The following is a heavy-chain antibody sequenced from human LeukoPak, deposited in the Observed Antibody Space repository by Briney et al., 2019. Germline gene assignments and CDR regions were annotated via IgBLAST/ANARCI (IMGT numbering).Heavy chain of an antibody. CDR2: IHYSGST. CDR1: GDSISSYY. Sequence: SETLSLTCTVSGDSISSYYGSWIRQPPGKGLEWIGYIHYSGSTSYNPSLERRVTISVDTSKKQFSLKLSSVTAADTAVYYCAGAGSGYVHYWGLGTLVTVSS. CDR3: AGAGSGYVHY. D-gene: IGHD5-12*01. J-gene: IGHJ4*02. V-gene: IGHV4-59*01.